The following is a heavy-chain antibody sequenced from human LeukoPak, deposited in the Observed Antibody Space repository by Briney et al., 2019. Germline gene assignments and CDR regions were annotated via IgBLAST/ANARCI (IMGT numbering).Heavy chain of an antibody. CDR2: IYPGDSDT. CDR3: ARQVAVAAWEY. D-gene: IGHD6-19*01. Sequence: GESLKISCTGSGYSFANYWIAWVRQMPGKGLEWMGIIYPGDSDTRYSPSFQGQVTISADKSTSTAYLQWSSLKASDTAMYYCARQVAVAAWEYWGQGTLVTVSS. CDR1: GYSFANYW. V-gene: IGHV5-51*01. J-gene: IGHJ4*02.